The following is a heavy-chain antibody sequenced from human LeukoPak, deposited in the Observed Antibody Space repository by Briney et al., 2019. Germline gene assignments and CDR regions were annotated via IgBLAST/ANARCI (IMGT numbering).Heavy chain of an antibody. D-gene: IGHD6-19*01. Sequence: ASVKVSRKASGYTFTGYYMHWVRQAPGQGLEWMGWINPNSGGTNYAQKFQGRVTMTRETSISTAYMELSRLRSDDTAVYYCARDYSSGWYFDYWGQGTLVTVSS. J-gene: IGHJ4*02. CDR1: GYTFTGYY. CDR2: INPNSGGT. V-gene: IGHV1-2*02. CDR3: ARDYSSGWYFDY.